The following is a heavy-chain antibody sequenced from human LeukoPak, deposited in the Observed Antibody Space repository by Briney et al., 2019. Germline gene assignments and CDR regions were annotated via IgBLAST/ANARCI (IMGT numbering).Heavy chain of an antibody. D-gene: IGHD3-10*01. CDR1: GFTFSSYG. V-gene: IGHV3-33*01. CDR3: ARGVITMVQEKPGPIDY. J-gene: IGHJ4*02. CDR2: IWYDGSNK. Sequence: GRSLRLSCAASGFTFSSYGMHWVRQAPGKGLEWVAVIWYDGSNKYYADSVKGRFTISRDNSKNTLYLQMNSLRAEDTAVYYCARGVITMVQEKPGPIDYWGQGTLVTVSS.